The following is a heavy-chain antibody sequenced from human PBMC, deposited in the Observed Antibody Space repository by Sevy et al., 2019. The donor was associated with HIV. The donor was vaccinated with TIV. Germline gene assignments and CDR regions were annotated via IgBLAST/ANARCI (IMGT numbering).Heavy chain of an antibody. V-gene: IGHV3-21*01. Sequence: GGSLRLSCAASGFTFSSYAMNWVRQAPGKGLGWVSSINAISSNIYYAYSVKGRFTISRDNAENSLYLQMNSERAEDTAVYYCARDLFSGGNAVYGYWGQGTLVTVSS. D-gene: IGHD2-15*01. CDR1: GFTFSSYA. CDR3: ARDLFSGGNAVYGY. J-gene: IGHJ4*02. CDR2: INAISSNI.